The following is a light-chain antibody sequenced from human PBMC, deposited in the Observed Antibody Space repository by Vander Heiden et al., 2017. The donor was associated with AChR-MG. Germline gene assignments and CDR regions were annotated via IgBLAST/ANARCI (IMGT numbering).Light chain of an antibody. J-gene: IGLJ2*01. CDR3: QSYDSSLSAVV. V-gene: IGLV1-40*01. CDR2: DNT. CDR1: SSNIGAGYD. Sequence: ATNSCTGGSSNIGAGYDVHWYQRLPGTAPNLLIYDNTNRPSGVPERFSGSKSGTSVSLAITGLQAEDEADYYCQSYDSSLSAVVFGGGTKLTVL.